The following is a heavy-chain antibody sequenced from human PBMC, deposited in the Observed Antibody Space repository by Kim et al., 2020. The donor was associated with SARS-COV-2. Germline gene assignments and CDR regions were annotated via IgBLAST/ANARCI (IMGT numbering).Heavy chain of an antibody. J-gene: IGHJ4*02. CDR1: GYTFTSYY. CDR3: ARDKGQIVDIVATIKGGLDY. V-gene: IGHV1-46*01. Sequence: ASVKVSCKASGYTFTSYYMHWVRQAPGQGLEWMGIINPSGGSTSYAQKFQGRVTMTRDTSTSTVYMELSSLRSEDTAVYYCARDKGQIVDIVATIKGGLDYWGQGTLVTVSS. CDR2: INPSGGST. D-gene: IGHD5-12*01.